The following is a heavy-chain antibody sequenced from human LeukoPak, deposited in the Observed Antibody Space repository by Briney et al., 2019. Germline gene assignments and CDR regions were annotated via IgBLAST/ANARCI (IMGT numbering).Heavy chain of an antibody. CDR1: CYTFSSFV. CDR3: SRGGRWELPRPYAFDI. J-gene: IGHJ3*02. CDR2: ISVYSVCT. V-gene: IGHV1-18*01. D-gene: IGHD1-26*01. Sequence: AAAKDSLKASCYTFSSFVISWVPPAPRQGPEWMGWISVYSVCTNYAQKLQSTVTMTTDTSPSTPYMELRSPRYDDTPLYFRSRGGRWELPRPYAFDIWGQGTMVTVSS.